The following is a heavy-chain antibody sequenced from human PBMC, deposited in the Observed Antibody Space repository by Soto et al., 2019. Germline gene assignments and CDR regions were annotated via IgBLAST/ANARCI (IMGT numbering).Heavy chain of an antibody. J-gene: IGHJ4*02. CDR3: ARPGVGEWFEYYFDY. D-gene: IGHD3-16*01. CDR2: IYPGDSDT. V-gene: IGHV5-51*01. CDR1: GYSFTSYW. Sequence: EVQLVQSGAEVKKPGESLKISCKGSGYSFTSYWIGWVRQIPGKGLEWMGIIYPGDSDTRYSPSFQDQVTISVDKSISTAYLQWSSLKASDTAMYYCARPGVGEWFEYYFDYWGQGTLVTVSS.